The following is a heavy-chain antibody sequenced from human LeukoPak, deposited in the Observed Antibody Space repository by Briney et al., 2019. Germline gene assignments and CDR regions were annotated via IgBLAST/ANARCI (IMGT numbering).Heavy chain of an antibody. CDR1: GGSISSYY. CDR3: ARGRGLAVAGLSNWYFDL. D-gene: IGHD6-19*01. J-gene: IGHJ2*01. Sequence: SETLSLTCTVSGGSISSYYWSWIRQPPGKGLEWIGYIYHSGSTYYNPSLKSRVTISVDRSKNQFSLKLSSVTAADTAVYYCARGRGLAVAGLSNWYFDLWGRGTLVTVSS. V-gene: IGHV4-59*12. CDR2: IYHSGST.